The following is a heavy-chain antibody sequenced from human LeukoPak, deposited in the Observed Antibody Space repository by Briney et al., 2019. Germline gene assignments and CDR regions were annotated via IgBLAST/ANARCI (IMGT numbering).Heavy chain of an antibody. CDR2: IWYDGSNK. CDR3: ARDIAVAVYYFDY. J-gene: IGHJ4*02. V-gene: IGHV3-33*01. CDR1: GFTFSSYG. Sequence: PGRSLRLSCAASGFTFSSYGMHWVRQAPGKGLEWVAVIWYDGSNKYYADSVKGRFTISRDNSKNTLYLQMNSLRAEDTALYYCARDIAVAVYYFDYWGQGTLVTVSS. D-gene: IGHD6-19*01.